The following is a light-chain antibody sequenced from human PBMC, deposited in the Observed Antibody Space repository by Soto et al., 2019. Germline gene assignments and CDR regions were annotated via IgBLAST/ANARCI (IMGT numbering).Light chain of an antibody. J-gene: IGLJ3*02. Sequence: NFMLTQPHSVSESPGKTVTISCTRSSGSIASNYVQWYQQRPGSAPTTVIYEDNQRPSGVPDRFSGSIDSSSISASLTISGLKTEDEADYYCQSYDSSNHWVFGGGTKVTVL. V-gene: IGLV6-57*04. CDR1: SGSIASNY. CDR3: QSYDSSNHWV. CDR2: EDN.